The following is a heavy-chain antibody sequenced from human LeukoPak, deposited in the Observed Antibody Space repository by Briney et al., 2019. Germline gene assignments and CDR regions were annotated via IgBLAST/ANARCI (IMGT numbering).Heavy chain of an antibody. D-gene: IGHD6-13*01. CDR1: GGTFSSYT. V-gene: IGHV1-69*13. J-gene: IGHJ5*02. CDR2: IIPIFNTA. CDR3: ARDEQDSSSWYARWFDP. Sequence: SVKVSCKASGGTFSSYTISWVRQAPGQGLEWMGGIIPIFNTAHYSQTFQGRVTITADESTSTAYMELNSLRSEDTAVYYCARDEQDSSSWYARWFDPWGQGTLVTVSS.